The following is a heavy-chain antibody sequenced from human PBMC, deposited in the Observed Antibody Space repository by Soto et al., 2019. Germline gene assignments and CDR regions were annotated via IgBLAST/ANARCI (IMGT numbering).Heavy chain of an antibody. CDR1: GFTFSSYA. J-gene: IGHJ4*02. CDR3: ARDLRHSYGYLEVDDY. CDR2: ISYDGSNK. Sequence: SGGSLRLSCAASGFTFSSYAMHWVRQAPGKGLEWVAVISYDGSNKYYADSVKGRFTISRDNSKNTLYLQMKSLRAEDTAVYYCARDLRHSYGYLEVDDYWGQGTLVTVSS. V-gene: IGHV3-30-3*01. D-gene: IGHD5-18*01.